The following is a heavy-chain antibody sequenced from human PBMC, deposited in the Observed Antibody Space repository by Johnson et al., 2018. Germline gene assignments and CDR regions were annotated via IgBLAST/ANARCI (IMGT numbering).Heavy chain of an antibody. D-gene: IGHD4-23*01. CDR3: AKDRGWELVVDI. V-gene: IGHV3-11*01. CDR1: GFSFSDYY. CDR2: ISGSGSAI. Sequence: QVQLVQSGGGLVKPGGSLRLSCAASGFSFSDYYMNWIRQAPGKGLEWVSYISGSGSAIYYADSVKGRFTISRDYAKNSVYLQMTNLRVEDTAVYYCAKDRGWELVVDIWGQGTTVTVSS. J-gene: IGHJ3*02.